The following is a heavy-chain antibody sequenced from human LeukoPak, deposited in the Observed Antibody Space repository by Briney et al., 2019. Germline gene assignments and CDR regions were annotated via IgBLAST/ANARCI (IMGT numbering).Heavy chain of an antibody. V-gene: IGHV3-23*01. CDR2: IGGGGGGT. D-gene: IGHD5-12*01. Sequence: GGSLRLSCAASGLTFSSYGMTWVRQAPGKGLEWVSSIGGGGGGTYYADSVKGRFTISRDNSKNTLYLQMNSLRAEDTAVYYCAKEQRGYTGYAVGSWFDPWGQEPWSPSPQ. CDR1: GLTFSSYG. CDR3: AKEQRGYTGYAVGSWFDP. J-gene: IGHJ5*02.